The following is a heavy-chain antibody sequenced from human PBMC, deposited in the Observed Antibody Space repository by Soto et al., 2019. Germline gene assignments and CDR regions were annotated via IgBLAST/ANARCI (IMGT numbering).Heavy chain of an antibody. CDR2: INPNSGGT. V-gene: IGHV1-2*02. J-gene: IGHJ6*02. CDR3: ARSISSSSSLNYYYGMDV. Sequence: ASVKVSCKASGYTFTGYYMRWVRQAPGQGLEWMGWINPNSGGTNYAQKFQGRVTMTRDTSISTAYMELSRLRSDDTAVYYCARSISSSSSLNYYYGMDVWGQGTTVTVSS. D-gene: IGHD6-6*01. CDR1: GYTFTGYY.